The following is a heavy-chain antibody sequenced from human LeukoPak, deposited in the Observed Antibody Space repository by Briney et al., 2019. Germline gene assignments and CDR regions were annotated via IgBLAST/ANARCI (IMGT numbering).Heavy chain of an antibody. CDR2: IKQDGSEK. D-gene: IGHD3-16*01. CDR1: GFTFSRYW. CDR3: ASLFGADY. V-gene: IGHV3-7*01. Sequence: PGGSLRLSCAASGFTFSRYWMSWVRQAPGKGLEWVANIKQDGSEKYYVDSVKGRFTISRDNAKNSLYLQMNSLRAEDTAVYYCASLFGADYWGQGTLVTVSS. J-gene: IGHJ4*02.